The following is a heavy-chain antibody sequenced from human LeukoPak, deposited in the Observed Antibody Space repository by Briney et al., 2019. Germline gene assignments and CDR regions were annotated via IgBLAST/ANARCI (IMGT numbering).Heavy chain of an antibody. D-gene: IGHD3-22*01. J-gene: IGHJ5*02. V-gene: IGHV3-23*01. CDR1: GFTFSSFA. Sequence: GGSLRLSCAASGFTFSSFAMNWVRQAPGKGLEWVSTMSGDATSTYYADSVKGRFTISRDNAKNTLFLQMNSLRGEGTAVYYCARSNYYDTSGYYLWGQGTLVTVSS. CDR2: MSGDATST. CDR3: ARSNYYDTSGYYL.